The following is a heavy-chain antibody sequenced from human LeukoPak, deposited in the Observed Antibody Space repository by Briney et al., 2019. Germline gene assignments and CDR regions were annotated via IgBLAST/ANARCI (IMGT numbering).Heavy chain of an antibody. D-gene: IGHD1-26*01. Sequence: GGSLRLSCAASGFIFTGYGMHWVRQAPGKGLEWVAVIWYDGSDKYYADSVKGRFTISRDNSKNTLYLQMNSLRAEDAAVYYCARVIGGAIDHWGQGTLVTVSS. V-gene: IGHV3-33*01. CDR3: ARVIGGAIDH. J-gene: IGHJ4*02. CDR2: IWYDGSDK. CDR1: GFIFTGYG.